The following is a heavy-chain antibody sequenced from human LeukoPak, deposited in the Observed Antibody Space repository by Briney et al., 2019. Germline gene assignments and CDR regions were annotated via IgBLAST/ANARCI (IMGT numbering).Heavy chain of an antibody. V-gene: IGHV1-69*05. Sequence: ASVKVSCKASGGTFSSYAISWVRQAPGQGLEWMGGIIPIFGTANYAQKFQGRVTITTDESTSTAYMELSSLRSEDTAVYYCARERMRDYYDSSGYLDYWGQGTLVTVSS. CDR3: ARERMRDYYDSSGYLDY. CDR2: IIPIFGTA. J-gene: IGHJ4*02. D-gene: IGHD3-22*01. CDR1: GGTFSSYA.